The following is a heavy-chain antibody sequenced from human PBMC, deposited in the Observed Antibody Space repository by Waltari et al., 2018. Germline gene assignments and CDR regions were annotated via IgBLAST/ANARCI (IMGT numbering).Heavy chain of an antibody. J-gene: IGHJ4*02. V-gene: IGHV4-31*03. CDR3: AIFGFDWFESY. Sequence: QVQLQESGPGLVKPSQTLSLTRTVFGGTISRGGYYWSWIRQHPGKGLEWIGYIYYSGSTYYNPSLKSRVTISVDTSKNQFSLKLSSVTAADTAVYYCAIFGFDWFESYWGQGTLVTVSS. D-gene: IGHD3-9*01. CDR2: IYYSGST. CDR1: GGTISRGGYY.